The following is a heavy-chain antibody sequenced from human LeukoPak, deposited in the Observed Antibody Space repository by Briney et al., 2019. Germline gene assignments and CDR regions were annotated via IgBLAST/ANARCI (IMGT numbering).Heavy chain of an antibody. J-gene: IGHJ4*02. Sequence: PGGSLRLSCAASGFTFSSYWMHWVRQAPGKGLVWVSRINSDGSSTSYADSVKGRLTISRDNAKNTLYLQMNSLRVEDTAVYYCAKDSGKSAGIAVSRAPQDYWGQGTLVTVSS. V-gene: IGHV3-74*01. CDR1: GFTFSSYW. CDR2: INSDGSST. CDR3: AKDSGKSAGIAVSRAPQDY. D-gene: IGHD6-19*01.